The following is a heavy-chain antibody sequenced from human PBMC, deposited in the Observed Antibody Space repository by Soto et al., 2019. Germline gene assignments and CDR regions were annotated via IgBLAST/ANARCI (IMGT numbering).Heavy chain of an antibody. D-gene: IGHD6-13*01. Sequence: QPGGSLRLSCAASVFTFSSYGMHWFLQAPGKGLEWVAVISYDGSNKYYADSVKGRFTISRDNSKNTLYLQMNSLRAEDTAVYYCAKDIGSSGWYWSDTLDNWGQGTRVTVSS. CDR1: VFTFSSYG. J-gene: IGHJ4*02. V-gene: IGHV3-30*18. CDR3: AKDIGSSGWYWSDTLDN. CDR2: ISYDGSNK.